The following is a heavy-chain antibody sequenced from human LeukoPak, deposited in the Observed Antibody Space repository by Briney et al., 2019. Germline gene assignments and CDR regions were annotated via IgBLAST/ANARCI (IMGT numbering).Heavy chain of an antibody. CDR2: IYYSGST. V-gene: IGHV4-39*01. Sequence: SETLSLTCTVSGGSISSNKYYWGWIRQPPGKGLEWIGSIYYSGSTYYNPTLKSRVTIFVDTSKNQFSLKLSSVTAADTAVYYCATSGYDFWSGYSLYYFDYWGQGTLVTVSS. CDR1: GGSISSNKYY. D-gene: IGHD3-3*01. J-gene: IGHJ4*02. CDR3: ATSGYDFWSGYSLYYFDY.